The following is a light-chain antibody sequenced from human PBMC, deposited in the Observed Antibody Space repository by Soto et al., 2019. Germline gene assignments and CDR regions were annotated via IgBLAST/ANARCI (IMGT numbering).Light chain of an antibody. CDR1: QSVSSSY. CDR2: GTS. CDR3: QQCGSSSWT. J-gene: IGKJ1*01. Sequence: EIVLTQSPGTLSLSPGERATLSCRASQSVSSSYLAWYQQKPGQAPRLLIYGTSSRATAIPDRFSGSGSGTDFTLTISRLEPEDFAVYYCQQCGSSSWTFGQGTKVEIK. V-gene: IGKV3-20*01.